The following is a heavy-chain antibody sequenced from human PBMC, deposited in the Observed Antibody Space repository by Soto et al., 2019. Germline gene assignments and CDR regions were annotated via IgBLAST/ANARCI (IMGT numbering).Heavy chain of an antibody. Sequence: EVQLLESGGGLVQPGGSLRLSCAASGFTFSIYAMSWVRQAPGKGLEWVSGISGSGVSTYYADSVKGRFTISRDNAKNTLFLQMNSLRAEDTAIYYCAKNPGIAVAGTFDYWGQGTLLTVSS. V-gene: IGHV3-23*01. CDR3: AKNPGIAVAGTFDY. CDR2: ISGSGVST. D-gene: IGHD6-19*01. J-gene: IGHJ4*02. CDR1: GFTFSIYA.